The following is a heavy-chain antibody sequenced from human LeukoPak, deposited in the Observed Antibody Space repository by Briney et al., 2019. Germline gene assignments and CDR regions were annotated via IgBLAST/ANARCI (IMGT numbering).Heavy chain of an antibody. V-gene: IGHV4-39*01. CDR2: IYYSGST. D-gene: IGHD1-26*01. CDR3: ARQASDYMDY. J-gene: IGHJ4*02. Sequence: SETLSLTCTVSGGSISSSSYYWGWIRQPPGKGLEWIGSIYYSGSTYYNPSLKSRVTISVDTSKNQLSLKLSSVTAADTAVYYCARQASDYMDYWGQGTLVTVSS. CDR1: GGSISSSSYY.